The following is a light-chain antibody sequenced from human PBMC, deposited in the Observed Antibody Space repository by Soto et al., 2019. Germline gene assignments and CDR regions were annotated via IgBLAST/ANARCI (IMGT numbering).Light chain of an antibody. J-gene: IGKJ1*01. CDR3: QHYGSSRT. CDR1: QSVSSSD. Sequence: EIVLTQSPGTLSLSPGERATLSCRASQSVSSSDLAWYQQKPGQAPSLLIYGASSRATGIPDRFSGSGSGIDFTLIISRLEPEDFAVYYCQHYGSSRTFGQGTKVEIK. CDR2: GAS. V-gene: IGKV3-20*01.